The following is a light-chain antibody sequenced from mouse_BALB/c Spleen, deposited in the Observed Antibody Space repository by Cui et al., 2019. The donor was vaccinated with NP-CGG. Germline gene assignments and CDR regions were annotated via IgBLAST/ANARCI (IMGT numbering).Light chain of an antibody. J-gene: IGKJ2*01. CDR3: QQGSSSPYT. V-gene: IGKV4-92*01. CDR1: SSISSNY. Sequence: EMVLTQSPVSIIASRGEKVTITCRASSSISSNYLHWYQQKPGSSPKLLIYRTSILASGVLDSFSGSGSENSYTLTISCMQDEGAATYYCQQGSSSPYTFGGGTKLEIK. CDR2: RTS.